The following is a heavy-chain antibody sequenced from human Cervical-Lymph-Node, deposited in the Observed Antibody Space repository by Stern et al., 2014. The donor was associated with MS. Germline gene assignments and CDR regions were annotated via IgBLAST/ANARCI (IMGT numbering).Heavy chain of an antibody. CDR2: ISTYNGNP. Sequence: VQLVESGVEVKKPGASVKVSCRTSGYNFTHYGITWVRQAPGQGLEWMGWISTYNGNPTYAQKFQGRVTMTTDTATNTAYMELRSLTHDDTAVFFCAREAAARSFDFWGQGTLVTVSS. J-gene: IGHJ4*02. V-gene: IGHV1-18*01. CDR1: GYNFTHYG. D-gene: IGHD6-6*01. CDR3: AREAAARSFDF.